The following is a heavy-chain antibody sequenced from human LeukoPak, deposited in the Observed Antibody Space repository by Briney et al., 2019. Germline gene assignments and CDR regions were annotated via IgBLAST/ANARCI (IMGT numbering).Heavy chain of an antibody. J-gene: IGHJ4*02. D-gene: IGHD3-10*01. CDR1: GYSLSSYD. Sequence: ASVKVSCKASGYSLSSYDINWVRQATGQGLEWMGWLNPNSGYSGSTQKFQGRLTMTRDTSINTAYMGLSSLTSEDTAVYFCARGEYYGSGSWGYWGQGTLVTVSS. CDR2: LNPNSGYS. CDR3: ARGEYYGSGSWGY. V-gene: IGHV1-8*01.